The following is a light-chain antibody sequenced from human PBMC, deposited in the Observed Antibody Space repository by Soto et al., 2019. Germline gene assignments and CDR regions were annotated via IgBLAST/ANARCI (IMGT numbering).Light chain of an antibody. CDR2: DAS. Sequence: DIQMTQSPSTLSASVGDRVTITCRASQSIRTSLAWYQQRPGKAPRLLIYDASTLESGGPSRFSGSGSGTEFIFTVSSLQPDDFSTYYCQQYDEYSSKTFGQGTKVEIQ. CDR3: QQYDEYSSKT. V-gene: IGKV1-5*01. J-gene: IGKJ1*01. CDR1: QSIRTS.